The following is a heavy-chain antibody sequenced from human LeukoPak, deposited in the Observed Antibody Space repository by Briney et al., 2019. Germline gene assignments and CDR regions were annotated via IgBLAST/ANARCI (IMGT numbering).Heavy chain of an antibody. CDR1: GGSISSYY. CDR3: ARARDGYGGFDY. CDR2: IYYSGGT. J-gene: IGHJ4*02. Sequence: SETLSLTCTVSGGSISSYYWSWIRQPPGKGLGWIGYIYYSGGTNYNPSLKSRVTISVDTSKNQFSLKLSSVTAADTAVYYCARARDGYGGFDYWGQGTLVTVSS. V-gene: IGHV4-59*01. D-gene: IGHD5-24*01.